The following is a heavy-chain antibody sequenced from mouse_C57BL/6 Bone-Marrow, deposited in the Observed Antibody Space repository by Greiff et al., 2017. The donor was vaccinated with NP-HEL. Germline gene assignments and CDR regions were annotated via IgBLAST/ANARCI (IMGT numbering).Heavy chain of an antibody. CDR3: ARCLYFYFDY. D-gene: IGHD1-1*01. V-gene: IGHV1-7*01. J-gene: IGHJ2*01. CDR1: GYTFTSYW. Sequence: VQGVESGAELAKPGASVKLSCKASGYTFTSYWMHWVKQRPGQGLEWIGYINPSSGYTKYNQKFKDKATLTADKSSSTAYMQLSSLTYEASAVYYCARCLYFYFDYWGQGTTLTVSS. CDR2: INPSSGYT.